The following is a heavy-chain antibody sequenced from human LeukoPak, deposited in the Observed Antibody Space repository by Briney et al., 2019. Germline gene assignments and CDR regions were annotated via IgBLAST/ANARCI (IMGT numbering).Heavy chain of an antibody. CDR1: GFTVSSNY. J-gene: IGHJ6*02. CDR3: ASRIAVADYYYGMDV. D-gene: IGHD6-19*01. CDR2: IYSGGST. V-gene: IGHV3-53*01. Sequence: PGGSLRLSCAASGFTVSSNYMSWVRQAPGKGLEWVSVIYSGGSTYYADSVKGRFTISRDNSKNTLYLQMNSLRAEDTAVYYCASRIAVADYYYGMDVWGQGTTVTVSS.